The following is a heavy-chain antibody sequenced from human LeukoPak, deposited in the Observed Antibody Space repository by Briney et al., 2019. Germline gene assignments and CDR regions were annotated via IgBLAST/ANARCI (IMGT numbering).Heavy chain of an antibody. CDR1: GYTFTSYA. CDR3: AKGSQWLADY. CDR2: ISGSGGST. D-gene: IGHD6-19*01. V-gene: IGHV3-23*01. J-gene: IGHJ4*02. Sequence: SCKASGYTFTSYAMSWVRQAPGKGLEWVSAISGSGGSTYYADSVKGRFTISRDNSKNTLYLQMNSLRAEDTAVYYCAKGSQWLADYWGQGTLVTVSS.